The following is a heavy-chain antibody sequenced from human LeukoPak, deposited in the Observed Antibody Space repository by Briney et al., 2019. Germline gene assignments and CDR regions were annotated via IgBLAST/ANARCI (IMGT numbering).Heavy chain of an antibody. Sequence: GGSLRLSCAASGLAFSDSWITWIRQAPGKGLEWVAFIKGDGSAKKYVDSVKGRFTISRDNAKNSLFLQMNSLRAEDTAVYYCARDRGWIQHDIWGQGTMVTVSS. J-gene: IGHJ3*02. CDR3: ARDRGWIQHDI. D-gene: IGHD5-18*01. V-gene: IGHV3-7*01. CDR2: IKGDGSAK. CDR1: GLAFSDSW.